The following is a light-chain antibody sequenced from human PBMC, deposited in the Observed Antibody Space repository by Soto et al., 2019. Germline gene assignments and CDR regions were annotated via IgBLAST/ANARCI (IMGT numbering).Light chain of an antibody. Sequence: QSALTQPRSVSGSPGQSVTISCTGTSSDIGDYNFVSWYQQHPDKAPKLIIYDVTKRPSGVPDRFSGPKSGSTASLTISGLQAEDEADYYCCSYAGSYTLVFGGGTKVTVL. CDR1: SSDIGDYNF. V-gene: IGLV2-11*01. CDR3: CSYAGSYTLV. J-gene: IGLJ2*01. CDR2: DVT.